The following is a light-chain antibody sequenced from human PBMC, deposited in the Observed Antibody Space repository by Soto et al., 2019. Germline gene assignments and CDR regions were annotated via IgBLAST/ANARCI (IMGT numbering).Light chain of an antibody. CDR3: AAWDDSLSGLGV. Sequence: QPVLTQPPSASGTPGQRVTISCSGSSSNIGSNYVYWYQQLPGTAPKLLIYRNNQRPSGVPDRFSGSKSGTSASLAISGLRSEDEADYYCAAWDDSLSGLGVFGGGTKLTVL. CDR2: RNN. CDR1: SSNIGSNY. J-gene: IGLJ3*02. V-gene: IGLV1-47*01.